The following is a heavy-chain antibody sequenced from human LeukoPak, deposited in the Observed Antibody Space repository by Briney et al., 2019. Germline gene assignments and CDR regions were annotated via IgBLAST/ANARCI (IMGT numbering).Heavy chain of an antibody. J-gene: IGHJ4*02. CDR3: ARDQGDAYCYFDF. V-gene: IGHV3-21*01. CDR1: GFTFSSYF. D-gene: IGHD5-24*01. CDR2: ISSTSSYI. Sequence: PGVSLRLSCAASGFTFSSYFMNWVRQAPGKGREWVSSISSTSSYIYYADSVKGRFTISRDNAKNSLYLQMNSLRAEDTAVYYCARDQGDAYCYFDFWGQGTLVTVSS.